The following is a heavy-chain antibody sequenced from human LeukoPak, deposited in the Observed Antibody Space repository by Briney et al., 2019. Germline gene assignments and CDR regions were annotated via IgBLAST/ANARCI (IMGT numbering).Heavy chain of an antibody. V-gene: IGHV4-61*02. Sequence: SETLSLTCTVSGGSISSGGYYWSWIRQPAGKGLEWIGRIYTSGSTNYNPSLKSRVTMLVDTSKNQFSLKLSSVTAADTAVYCCARSSHCSGGSCYSLTGVGYWGQGTLVTVSS. CDR3: ARSSHCSGGSCYSLTGVGY. J-gene: IGHJ4*02. CDR1: GGSISSGGYY. D-gene: IGHD2-15*01. CDR2: IYTSGST.